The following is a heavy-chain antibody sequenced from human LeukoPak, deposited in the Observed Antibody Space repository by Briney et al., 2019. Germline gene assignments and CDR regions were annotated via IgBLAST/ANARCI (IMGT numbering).Heavy chain of an antibody. CDR2: IWPDGTNE. Sequence: GGSLRLSCAASGFIFSSYGMHWVRQAPGKGLEWVAIIWPDGTNEYYADSVKGRFTISRDNSKNTLYLQMNSLRVEDTAVYYCAKDWDYYGSGSYSDYWGQGTLVTVSS. CDR3: AKDWDYYGSGSYSDY. CDR1: GFIFSSYG. V-gene: IGHV3-33*06. J-gene: IGHJ4*02. D-gene: IGHD3-10*01.